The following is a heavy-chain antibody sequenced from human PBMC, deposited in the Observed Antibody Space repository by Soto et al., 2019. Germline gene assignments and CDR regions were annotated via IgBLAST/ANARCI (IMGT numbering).Heavy chain of an antibody. D-gene: IGHD5-12*01. CDR3: ARVLSGTRSFDY. J-gene: IGHJ4*02. CDR2: ITTTGNYT. V-gene: IGHV3-11*05. CDR1: GFSLSAYY. Sequence: QVQLVESGGGLVKPGGSLRLSCAAPGFSLSAYYMTWIRQAPGKGLEWLSYITTTGNYTDYADSVKGRFTTSRDNAKNSLYLQMNSLRADDTAVYYCARVLSGTRSFDYWGQGTLVTVSS.